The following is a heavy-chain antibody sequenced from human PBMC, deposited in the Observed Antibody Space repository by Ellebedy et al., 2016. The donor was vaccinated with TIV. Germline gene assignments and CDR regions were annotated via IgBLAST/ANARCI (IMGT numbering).Heavy chain of an antibody. CDR3: ARETAAGTNYYGMDV. CDR2: IIPILGIA. V-gene: IGHV1-69*04. J-gene: IGHJ6*02. Sequence: AASVKVSCKASGGTFSSYAISWVRQAPGQGLEWMGRIIPILGIANYAQKFQGRVTITADKSTSTAYMELSSLRSEDTAVYYCARETAAGTNYYGMDVWGQGTTVTVSS. CDR1: GGTFSSYA. D-gene: IGHD6-13*01.